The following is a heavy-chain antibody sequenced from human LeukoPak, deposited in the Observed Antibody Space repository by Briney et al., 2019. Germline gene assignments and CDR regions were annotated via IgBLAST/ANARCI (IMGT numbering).Heavy chain of an antibody. CDR3: ARGRLTMVRGVIKGFDY. J-gene: IGHJ4*02. CDR2: IYTSGST. CDR1: GGSISSGNYY. Sequence: SQTLSLTCTVSGGSISSGNYYWSWIRQPAGKGLEWIGRIYTSGSTNYNPSLKSRVTMSVDTSKNQFSLKLSSVTAADTAVYYCARGRLTMVRGVIKGFDYWGQGTLVTVSS. D-gene: IGHD3-10*01. V-gene: IGHV4-61*02.